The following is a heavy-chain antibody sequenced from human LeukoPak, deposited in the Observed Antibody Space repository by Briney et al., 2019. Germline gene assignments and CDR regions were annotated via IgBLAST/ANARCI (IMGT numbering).Heavy chain of an antibody. Sequence: SDTLSLTCPVYCGSFRGSYWSWIRHPPGKGLECIGEIDHSGRTNYNPSIKSPVTISVDTSKNQFSLRLSSVTAADTAVYYCARATETRNDFWSAYYIDYWGQGTLVTVSS. CDR3: ARATETRNDFWSAYYIDY. J-gene: IGHJ4*02. V-gene: IGHV4-34*01. CDR2: IDHSGRT. CDR1: CGSFRGSY. D-gene: IGHD3-3*01.